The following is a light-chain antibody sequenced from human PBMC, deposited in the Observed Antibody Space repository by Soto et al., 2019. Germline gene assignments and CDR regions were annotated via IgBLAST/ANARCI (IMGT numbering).Light chain of an antibody. CDR3: QQSYSTTKT. CDR1: QSISSY. Sequence: EIQMTQSPPSLSASVGDRVTITCRASQSISSYLNWYQQKPGKAPKLLIYAASSLQSGVPSRFSGSGSGTDFTLTISSLQPEDFATYYCQQSYSTTKTFGQGTKVDIK. V-gene: IGKV1-39*01. CDR2: AAS. J-gene: IGKJ1*01.